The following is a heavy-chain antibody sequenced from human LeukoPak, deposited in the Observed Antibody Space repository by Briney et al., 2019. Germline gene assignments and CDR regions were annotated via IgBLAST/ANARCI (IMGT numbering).Heavy chain of an antibody. Sequence: GGCLRLSCAASGFTFSSYSMNWVRQAPGKGLEWDSYISSSSSTIYYADSVKGQFTISRDNSNNTLYLQLNSLRVEDTAVYYCAKDHLPGIAVAGRDYWGQGTLVTVSS. CDR1: GFTFSSYS. CDR2: ISSSSSTI. CDR3: AKDHLPGIAVAGRDY. D-gene: IGHD6-19*01. V-gene: IGHV3-48*01. J-gene: IGHJ4*02.